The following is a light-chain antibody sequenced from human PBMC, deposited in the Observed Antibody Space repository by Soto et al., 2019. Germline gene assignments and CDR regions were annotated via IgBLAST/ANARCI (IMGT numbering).Light chain of an antibody. CDR1: QSISRW. CDR2: DAA. Sequence: DIRMTQSPSTLSASVGDRVTITCRASQSISRWLAWYQKKPGKAPKLLIFDAARVDSGVPSRCSGSGSGTEFTLTISSLQPDDFVTEYCQQYNSYSGYTFGQGTNLGI. V-gene: IGKV1-5*01. CDR3: QQYNSYSGYT. J-gene: IGKJ2*01.